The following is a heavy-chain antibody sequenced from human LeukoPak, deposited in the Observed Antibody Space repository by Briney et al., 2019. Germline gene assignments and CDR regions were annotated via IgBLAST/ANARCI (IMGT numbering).Heavy chain of an antibody. CDR3: AREEGGYIGKDAFDI. J-gene: IGHJ3*02. CDR2: IIPIFGTA. D-gene: IGHD5-12*01. V-gene: IGHV1-69*13. CDR1: GGTFSSYA. Sequence: SVKVSCKASGGTFSSYAISWVRQAPGQGLEWMGGIIPIFGTANCAQKFQGRVTITADESTSTAYMELSSLRSEDTAVYYCAREEGGYIGKDAFDIWGQGTMVTVSS.